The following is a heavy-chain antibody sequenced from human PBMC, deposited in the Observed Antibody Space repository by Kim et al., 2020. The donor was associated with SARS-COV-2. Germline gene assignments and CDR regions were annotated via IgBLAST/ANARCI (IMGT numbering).Heavy chain of an antibody. D-gene: IGHD3-22*01. J-gene: IGHJ6*02. Sequence: SETLSLTCTVSGGSISSYYWSWIRQPPGKGLEWIGYIYYSGSTNYNPSLKSRVTISVDTSKNQFSLKLSSVTAADTAVYYCARAYYYDSSGYYGPYYYYYGMDVWGQGTTVTVSS. CDR2: IYYSGST. CDR1: GGSISSYY. V-gene: IGHV4-59*01. CDR3: ARAYYYDSSGYYGPYYYYYGMDV.